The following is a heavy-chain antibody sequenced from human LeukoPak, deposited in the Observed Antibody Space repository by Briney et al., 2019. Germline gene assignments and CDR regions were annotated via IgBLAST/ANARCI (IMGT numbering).Heavy chain of an antibody. V-gene: IGHV1-69*04. CDR2: IIPILGIA. CDR3: ARDPPIAVAGTGAPSDY. D-gene: IGHD6-19*01. Sequence: SVKVSCKASGGTFSSYAFSWVRQAPGQGLEWMGRIIPILGIANYAQKFQGRVTITADKSTSTAYMELSSLRSEDTAVYYCARDPPIAVAGTGAPSDYWGQGTLVTVSS. CDR1: GGTFSSYA. J-gene: IGHJ4*02.